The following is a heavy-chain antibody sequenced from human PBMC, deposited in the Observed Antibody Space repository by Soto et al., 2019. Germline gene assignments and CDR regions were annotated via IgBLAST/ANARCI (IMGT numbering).Heavy chain of an antibody. Sequence: SETLSLTCTVSVGSISSSSYYWGWIRQPPGKGLEWIGSIYYSGSTYYNPSLKSRVTISVDTSKNQFSLKLSSVTAADTAVYYCARSILYCSSTSCSLDYWAQGTVVPVSS. CDR3: ARSILYCSSTSCSLDY. D-gene: IGHD2-2*01. CDR2: IYYSGST. V-gene: IGHV4-39*01. J-gene: IGHJ4*02. CDR1: VGSISSSSYY.